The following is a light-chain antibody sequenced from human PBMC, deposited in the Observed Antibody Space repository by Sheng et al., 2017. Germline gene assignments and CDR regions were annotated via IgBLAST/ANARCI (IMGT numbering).Light chain of an antibody. J-gene: IGKJ5*01. Sequence: AIRMTQSPSSLSASTGDRVTITCRASQGISSYLAWYQQKPGKAPKLLIYAASSLESGVPSRFSGSGSGTDFTLTISSLQPEDFATYYCQQSDSIPITFGQGTRLEI. V-gene: IGKV1-8*01. CDR1: QGISSY. CDR2: AAS. CDR3: QQSDSIPIT.